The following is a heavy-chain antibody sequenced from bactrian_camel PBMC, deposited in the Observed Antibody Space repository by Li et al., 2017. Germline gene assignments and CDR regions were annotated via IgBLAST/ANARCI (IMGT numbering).Heavy chain of an antibody. V-gene: IGHV3S40*01. Sequence: VQLVESGGGSVQPGGSLRLSCAASGFTFSSAAMSWVRQAPGKGLEWVSTINSGGSTYYTDSVKGRFAISRDNAKNTMYLQMVGLKTEDMAVYYCAAGLLADHGLGLGTQVTVS. CDR2: INSGGST. D-gene: IGHD5*01. J-gene: IGHJ4*01. CDR1: GFTFSSAA.